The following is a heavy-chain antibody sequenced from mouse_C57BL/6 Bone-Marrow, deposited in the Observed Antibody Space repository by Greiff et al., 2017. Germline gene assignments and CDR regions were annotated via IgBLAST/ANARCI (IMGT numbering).Heavy chain of an antibody. CDR1: GYTFTSYW. J-gene: IGHJ2*01. CDR3: ARSGATVVAYYFDY. V-gene: IGHV1-55*01. D-gene: IGHD1-1*01. Sequence: QVNVKQPGAELVQPGASVKMSCKASGYTFTSYWITWVKQRPGQGLEWIGDIYPGSGSTNYTETFKSKATLTVDTSSSTAYMQLRSLASEDSAVYYCARSGATVVAYYFDYWGQGTTLTVSS. CDR2: IYPGSGST.